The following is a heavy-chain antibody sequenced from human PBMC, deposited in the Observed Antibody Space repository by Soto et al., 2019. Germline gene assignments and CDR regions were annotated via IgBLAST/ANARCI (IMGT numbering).Heavy chain of an antibody. V-gene: IGHV1-2*02. D-gene: IGHD6-6*01. J-gene: IGHJ5*02. CDR3: ARGGYSSSSIRFDP. CDR2: INPKSGGT. Sequence: ASVKVSCKAAGYTFTGYYMHWVRQAPGQGLEWMGWINPKSGGTNYAQKFQGRVTMTRDTSITTVYMELSRLTSDDTAVYYCARGGYSSSSIRFDPWGQGTLVTVSS. CDR1: GYTFTGYY.